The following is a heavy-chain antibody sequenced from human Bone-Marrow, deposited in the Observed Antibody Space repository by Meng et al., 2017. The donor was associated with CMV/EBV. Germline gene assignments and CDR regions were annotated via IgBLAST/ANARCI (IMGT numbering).Heavy chain of an antibody. Sequence: SETLSLTCAVYGGSFSGYYWSWIRQPPGKGLEWIGEINHSGSTNYNPSLKSRVTISVDTSKNQFSLKLSSVTAADTAVYYCARSFIAVANRFDSWGQGTLITVSS. V-gene: IGHV4-34*01. J-gene: IGHJ5*01. CDR3: ARSFIAVANRFDS. CDR2: INHSGST. D-gene: IGHD6-13*01. CDR1: GGSFSGYY.